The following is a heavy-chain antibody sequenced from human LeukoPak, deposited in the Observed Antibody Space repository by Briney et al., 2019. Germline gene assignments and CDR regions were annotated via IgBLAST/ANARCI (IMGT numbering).Heavy chain of an antibody. D-gene: IGHD1-26*01. J-gene: IGHJ5*02. CDR3: AKGEVGTTFDP. CDR2: ISGSGGST. CDR1: GFTFSNYA. Sequence: GGSLRLSCAASGFTFSNYAMIWVRQTPGKGLEWVSAISGSGGSTYCADSVKGRFTISRDNSKNTLYLQMNTLRAEDTAVYYCAKGEVGTTFDPWGQGTLVTVSS. V-gene: IGHV3-23*01.